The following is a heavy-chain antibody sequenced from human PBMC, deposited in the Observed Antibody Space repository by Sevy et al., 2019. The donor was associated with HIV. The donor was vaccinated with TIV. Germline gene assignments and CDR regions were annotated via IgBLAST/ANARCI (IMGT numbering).Heavy chain of an antibody. J-gene: IGHJ4*02. D-gene: IGHD6-6*01. CDR3: ARGPPPSYSSSHYFDY. CDR1: GFTFSSYE. CDR2: ISSSGSTI. V-gene: IGHV3-48*03. Sequence: GGSLRLSCAASGFTFSSYEMNWVRQAPGKGLEWVSYISSSGSTIYYEDSVKGRFTISRDNAKNSLYLQMNSLRAEDTAVYYCARGPPPSYSSSHYFDYWGQGTLVTVSS.